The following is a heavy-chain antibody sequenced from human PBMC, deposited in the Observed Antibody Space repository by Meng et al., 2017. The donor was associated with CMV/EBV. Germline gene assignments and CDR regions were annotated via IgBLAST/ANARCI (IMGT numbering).Heavy chain of an antibody. D-gene: IGHD2-15*01. CDR1: GGSISSYY. CDR2: IYYSGST. Sequence: SETLSLTCTVSGGSISSYYWSWIRQPPGKGLEWIGYIYYSGSTNYNPSLKSRVTISVDTSKNQFSLKLSSVTAADTAVYYCARDSNCRGGSCYSRDYYGMDVWGQGTTVTVSS. J-gene: IGHJ6*02. CDR3: ARDSNCRGGSCYSRDYYGMDV. V-gene: IGHV4-59*01.